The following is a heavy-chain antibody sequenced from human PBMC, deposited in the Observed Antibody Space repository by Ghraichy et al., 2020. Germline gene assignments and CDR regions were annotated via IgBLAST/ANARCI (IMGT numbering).Heavy chain of an antibody. D-gene: IGHD6-13*01. Sequence: SETLSLTCTVSGGSISSYYWSWIRQPPGKGLELIGYIYYSGSTNYNPSLKSRVTISVDTSKNQFSLKLSSVTAADTAVYYCARGAALYYYGMDVWGQGTTVTVSS. V-gene: IGHV4-59*01. CDR3: ARGAALYYYGMDV. CDR1: GGSISSYY. CDR2: IYYSGST. J-gene: IGHJ6*02.